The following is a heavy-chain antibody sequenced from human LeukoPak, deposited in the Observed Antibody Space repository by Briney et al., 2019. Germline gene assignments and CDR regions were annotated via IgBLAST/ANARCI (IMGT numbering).Heavy chain of an antibody. CDR1: EYTFTAYY. Sequence: ASVKVSCEASEYTFTAYYMHWVRQAPAQGLEWMGWINPKSGGTNYAQKFQGRVTMTRDTSINTAYMELSRLRSDDTAVYYCARGRLERYFDWLLGDFWGRGTLVTVSS. CDR3: ARGRLERYFDWLLGDF. V-gene: IGHV1-2*02. J-gene: IGHJ4*02. D-gene: IGHD3-9*01. CDR2: INPKSGGT.